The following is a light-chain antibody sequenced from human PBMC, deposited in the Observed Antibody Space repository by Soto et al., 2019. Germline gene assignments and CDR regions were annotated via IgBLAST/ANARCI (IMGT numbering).Light chain of an antibody. CDR3: QQYNYYPYT. J-gene: IGKJ2*01. CDR2: DAS. Sequence: DILMTQSPSTLSASVGDRVTITCRASQSINSWLAWYQQKPGKAPKLLIYDASSVESGVPSRFSGSGSGTEFTLTISSLQHGDFATYYCQQYNYYPYTFGQGTKLEIK. CDR1: QSINSW. V-gene: IGKV1-5*01.